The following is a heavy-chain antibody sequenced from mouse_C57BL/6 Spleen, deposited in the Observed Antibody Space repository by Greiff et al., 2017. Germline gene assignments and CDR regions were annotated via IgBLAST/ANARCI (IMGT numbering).Heavy chain of an antibody. D-gene: IGHD2-2*01. V-gene: IGHV5-9*01. Sequence: DVKLVEPGGGLVKPGGSLKLSCAASGFTFSSYTMSWVRQTPEKRLEWVATISGGGGNTYYPDSVKGRFTISRDNAKNTLYLQMSRLRSEDAALYYCARQCSYYGYDGFAYWGQGTLVTVSA. J-gene: IGHJ3*01. CDR3: ARQCSYYGYDGFAY. CDR1: GFTFSSYT. CDR2: ISGGGGNT.